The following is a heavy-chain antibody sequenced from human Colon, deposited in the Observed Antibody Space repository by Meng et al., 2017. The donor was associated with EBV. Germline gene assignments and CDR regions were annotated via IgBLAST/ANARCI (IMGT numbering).Heavy chain of an antibody. V-gene: IGHV4-31*03. D-gene: IGHD6-19*01. CDR2: IYYSGST. Sequence: QVHWQESGSGHVTPSPTLSLTDTVSGGAVRSGCYYWTWIRQNTGKGLEWFGHIYYSGSTFSNPSIKRRVIISIDTSKNQFSLNLRSVTAEDTAVYYCARVSSGWDYFDSWGQGTLVTVSS. J-gene: IGHJ4*02. CDR1: GGAVRSGCYY. CDR3: ARVSSGWDYFDS.